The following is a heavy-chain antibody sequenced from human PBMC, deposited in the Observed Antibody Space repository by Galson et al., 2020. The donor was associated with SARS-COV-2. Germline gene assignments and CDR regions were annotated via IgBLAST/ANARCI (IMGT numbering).Heavy chain of an antibody. V-gene: IGHV4-34*01. CDR3: ARTRYHDYIWGTDRNGFDI. CDR2: INHSGST. CDR1: GGSFSNYY. Sequence: SEILSLTCAVYGGSFSNYYWTWIRQPPGKGLEWIGEINHSGSTNYNPPLKSRVTISVDTSKNQFSLKVSFVTAADTAVYYCARTRYHDYIWGTDRNGFDIWGQGTMVTVSS. D-gene: IGHD3-16*02. J-gene: IGHJ3*02.